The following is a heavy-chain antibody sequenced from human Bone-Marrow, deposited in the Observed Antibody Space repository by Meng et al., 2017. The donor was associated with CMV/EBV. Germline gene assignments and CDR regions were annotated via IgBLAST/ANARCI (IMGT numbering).Heavy chain of an antibody. CDR3: ARDLYGDYGGAVY. V-gene: IGHV3-30*04. D-gene: IGHD4-17*01. Sequence: GESLKIPCSASGFTFSSYAMHWVRQAPGKGLEWVAVISYDGSNKYYADSVKGRFTISRDNSKNTLYLQMNSLRAEDTAVYYCARDLYGDYGGAVYWGQGNLVNVAS. CDR1: GFTFSSYA. CDR2: ISYDGSNK. J-gene: IGHJ4*02.